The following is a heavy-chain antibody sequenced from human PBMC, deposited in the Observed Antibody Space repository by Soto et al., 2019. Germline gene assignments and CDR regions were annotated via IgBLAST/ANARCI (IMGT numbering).Heavy chain of an antibody. V-gene: IGHV3-23*01. J-gene: IGHJ4*02. CDR2: ISGSGGNT. D-gene: IGHD6-19*01. CDR1: GFTFSSYA. CDR3: AKSHKSGWPGGFDY. Sequence: GGSLRLSCAASGFTFSSYAMSWVRQAPGKGLEWVSGISGSGGNTYYADSVKGRFTISRDNSKNTLHLHMNSLRGDDTAVYYCAKSHKSGWPGGFDYWGPGTLVTDSS.